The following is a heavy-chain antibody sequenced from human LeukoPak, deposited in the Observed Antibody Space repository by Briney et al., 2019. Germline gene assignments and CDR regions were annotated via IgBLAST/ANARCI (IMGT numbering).Heavy chain of an antibody. D-gene: IGHD3-10*01. Sequence: GASLRLSCAASGFTFNRYSMNWVRQAPGKGLEWISYISSSGTTIYYADSVQGRFTISRDNAKNSLYLQMNSLRAEDTAVYYCARDLTHLWFEEGPFDYWGQGTLVTVS. CDR1: GFTFNRYS. CDR3: ARDLTHLWFEEGPFDY. CDR2: ISSSGTTI. V-gene: IGHV3-48*04. J-gene: IGHJ4*02.